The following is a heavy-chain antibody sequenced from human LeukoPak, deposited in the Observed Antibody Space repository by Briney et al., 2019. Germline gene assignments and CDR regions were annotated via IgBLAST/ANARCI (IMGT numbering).Heavy chain of an antibody. V-gene: IGHV1-2*02. CDR1: RYTLTGLH. D-gene: IGHD6-6*01. J-gene: IGHJ3*02. Sequence: SLKLSCTASRYTLTGLHMHWVRQAPGHGIEWIGWINSNTGAKNYAQEFQGRVTLTRDTSISTAYMDLSSLGSDDTAVYYCARDDSSSSANAFDIWGQGTMVSVSS. CDR3: ARDDSSSSANAFDI. CDR2: INSNTGAK.